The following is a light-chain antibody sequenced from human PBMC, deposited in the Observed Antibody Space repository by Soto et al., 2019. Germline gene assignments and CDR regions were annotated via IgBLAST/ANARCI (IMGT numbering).Light chain of an antibody. CDR1: SSDIGSYHY. CDR3: SSFTSSSTLL. Sequence: QSVLTQPASVSGSPGQSITISCTGTSSDIGSYHYVSWYQQHPGKAPKLMIYDVNNRPSGVSNRFSGSKSGNTASLTISGLQPEDEADYYCSSFTSSSTLLFGGGTKLTVL. V-gene: IGLV2-14*01. CDR2: DVN. J-gene: IGLJ2*01.